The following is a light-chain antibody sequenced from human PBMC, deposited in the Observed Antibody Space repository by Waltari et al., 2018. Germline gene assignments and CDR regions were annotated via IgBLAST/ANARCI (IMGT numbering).Light chain of an antibody. CDR3: GTWDSSLRAYV. J-gene: IGLJ1*01. CDR2: DSD. Sequence: QSVLTQPPSLSAAPGQRVTVSCPGSSPNIAPNYVTWYQQFPGTAPKLLISDSDERPSGIPDRFSASKSGTSATLGITGLQTGDEADYFCGTWDSSLRAYVFGTGTEVTVL. CDR1: SPNIAPNY. V-gene: IGLV1-51*01.